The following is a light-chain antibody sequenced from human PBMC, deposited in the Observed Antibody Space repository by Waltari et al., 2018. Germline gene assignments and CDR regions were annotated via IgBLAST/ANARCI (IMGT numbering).Light chain of an antibody. J-gene: IGKJ1*01. V-gene: IGKV1-39*01. CDR3: QQSYSTPPWT. CDR1: QSISSY. Sequence: DIQMTQSPSSLSASVGDRVTITCRASQSISSYLNWYQQKPGKAPNLLIYAASSLQSGVPSRLSGSGSGTDFTLTISSLQPEDFATYYCQQSYSTPPWTFGQGTKVEIK. CDR2: AAS.